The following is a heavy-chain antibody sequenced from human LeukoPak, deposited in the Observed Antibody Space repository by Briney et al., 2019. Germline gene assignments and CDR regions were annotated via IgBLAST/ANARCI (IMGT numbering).Heavy chain of an antibody. D-gene: IGHD6-6*01. CDR1: GYTFTGYY. Sequence: ASVKVSCKASGYTFTGYYMHWVRRAPGQGLEWMGWINPNSGGTNYAQKFQGRVTMTRDTSISTAYMELSRLRSDDTAVYYCARLVWSSSPFDYWGQGTLVTVSS. CDR2: INPNSGGT. V-gene: IGHV1-2*02. CDR3: ARLVWSSSPFDY. J-gene: IGHJ4*02.